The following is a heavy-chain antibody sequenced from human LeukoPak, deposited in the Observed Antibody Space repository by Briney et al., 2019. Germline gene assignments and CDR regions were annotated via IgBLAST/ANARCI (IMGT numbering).Heavy chain of an antibody. Sequence: GGSLRLSCAASGFTFSSYSMNWVRQAPGKGLEWVSSISSSSSYIYYADSVKGRFTISRDNAKNSLYLQMNSLRAEDTAVYYCARVFYDFWSGYSYSYYFDYWGQGTPVTVSS. CDR2: ISSSSSYI. V-gene: IGHV3-21*01. CDR3: ARVFYDFWSGYSYSYYFDY. J-gene: IGHJ4*02. D-gene: IGHD3-3*01. CDR1: GFTFSSYS.